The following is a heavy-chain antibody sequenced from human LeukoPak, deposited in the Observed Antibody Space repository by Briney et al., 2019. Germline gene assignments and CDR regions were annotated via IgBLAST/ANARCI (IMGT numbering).Heavy chain of an antibody. CDR1: GITFSSYS. J-gene: IGHJ3*02. CDR3: ARETGAHDAFDI. Sequence: GGSLRLSCGASGITFSSYSMNWVHQAPGKGLEWVAVISYDGSNKYYADSVKGRFTISRDNSKNTLYLQMNSLRAEDTAVYYCARETGAHDAFDIWGQGTMVTVSS. D-gene: IGHD1-26*01. CDR2: ISYDGSNK. V-gene: IGHV3-30*19.